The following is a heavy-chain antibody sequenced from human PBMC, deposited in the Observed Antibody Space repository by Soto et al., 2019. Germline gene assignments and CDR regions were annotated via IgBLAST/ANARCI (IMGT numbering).Heavy chain of an antibody. J-gene: IGHJ4*02. CDR3: VRAIGAAGAY. V-gene: IGHV3-7*03. D-gene: IGHD6-13*01. Sequence: EVQLVESGGGLVQPGESLRLSCAASGFTFNNYWMSWVRQAPGNGLEWVANIKEDGSVKYYVDFVKGRFTISRDNAKSSVYLQMNSLRVEDTAVYYCVRAIGAAGAYWGQGTLVTVSS. CDR1: GFTFNNYW. CDR2: IKEDGSVK.